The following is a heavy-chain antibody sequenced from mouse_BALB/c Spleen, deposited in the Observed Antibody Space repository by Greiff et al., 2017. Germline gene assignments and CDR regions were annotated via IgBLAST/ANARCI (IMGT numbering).Heavy chain of an antibody. CDR1: GFTFSSYA. CDR3: AREGTNEYYFDY. Sequence: EVKVVESGGGLVKPGGSLKLSCAASGFTFSSYAMSWVRQTPEKRLEWVATISSGGSYTYYPDSVKGRFTISRDNAKNTLYLQMSSLRSEDTAMYYCAREGTNEYYFDYWGQGTTLTVSS. V-gene: IGHV5-9-3*01. CDR2: ISSGGSYT. D-gene: IGHD1-3*01. J-gene: IGHJ2*01.